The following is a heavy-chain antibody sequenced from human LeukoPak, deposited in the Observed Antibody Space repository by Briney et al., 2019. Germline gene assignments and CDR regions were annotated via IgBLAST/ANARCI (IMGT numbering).Heavy chain of an antibody. CDR1: GFTFSSYG. CDR3: AREKGYYGSGSYYDY. CDR2: IWYDGSNK. D-gene: IGHD3-10*01. Sequence: GGSLRLSCAASGFTFSSYGMHWVRQAPGKGLEWVAVIWYDGSNKYYAESVKGRFTISRDNSKNTLYLQMNSLRAEDTAVYYCAREKGYYGSGSYYDYWGQGTLVTVSS. V-gene: IGHV3-33*01. J-gene: IGHJ4*02.